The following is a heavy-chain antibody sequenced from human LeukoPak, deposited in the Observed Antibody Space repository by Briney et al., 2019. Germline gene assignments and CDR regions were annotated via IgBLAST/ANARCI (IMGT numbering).Heavy chain of an antibody. CDR1: AFTFSSYA. CDR3: AKGRYDSSGPANTFDY. V-gene: IGHV3-23*01. Sequence: PGGSLRLSCAASAFTFSSYAMRWVRQAPGKGLEWVSGISGSGGSTYYADSVKGQFTISRDNSKNTLYPQMNTLRAEDTALYYCAKGRYDSSGPANTFDYWGQGTLVTVSS. D-gene: IGHD3-22*01. CDR2: ISGSGGST. J-gene: IGHJ4*02.